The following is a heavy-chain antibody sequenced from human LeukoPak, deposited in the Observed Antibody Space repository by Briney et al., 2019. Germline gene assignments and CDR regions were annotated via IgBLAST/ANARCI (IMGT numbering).Heavy chain of an antibody. V-gene: IGHV3-23*01. CDR1: GFTFSNYA. CDR2: ISGSGGNT. D-gene: IGHD3-10*01. J-gene: IGHJ4*02. Sequence: GGSLRLSCAASGFTFSNYAINWVRQAPGKGLEWVSSISGSGGNTYYADSVRGRFTISRDNSKNTLYLQMNSLKTEDTAVYYCTTDMPGATVRGAYFDYWGQGTLVTVSS. CDR3: TTDMPGATVRGAYFDY.